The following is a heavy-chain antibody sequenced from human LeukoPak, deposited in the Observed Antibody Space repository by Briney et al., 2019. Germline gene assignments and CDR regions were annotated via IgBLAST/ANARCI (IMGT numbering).Heavy chain of an antibody. V-gene: IGHV3-66*01. Sequence: PGGSLRLSCAASGVTVSSNYMSWVRQAPGKGLEWVSVIYSGGSTYYSDSGKGRFTISRDNSKNPLYLQMNSLRAEDTAVYYCARDFSDYYGSGSYYNPHNWFDPWGQGTLVTVSS. D-gene: IGHD3-10*01. CDR3: ARDFSDYYGSGSYYNPHNWFDP. CDR2: IYSGGST. CDR1: GVTVSSNY. J-gene: IGHJ5*02.